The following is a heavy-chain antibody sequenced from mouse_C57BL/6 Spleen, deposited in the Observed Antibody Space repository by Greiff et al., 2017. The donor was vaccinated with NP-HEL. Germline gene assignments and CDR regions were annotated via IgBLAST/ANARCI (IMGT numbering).Heavy chain of an antibody. D-gene: IGHD1-1*01. CDR2: IYPSDSET. J-gene: IGHJ1*03. CDR1: GYTFTSYW. CDR3: ARHYYGSSTGYFDD. Sequence: QVQLKQPGAELVRPGSSVKLSCKASGYTFTSYWMDWVKQRPGQGLEWIGNIYPSDSETHYNQKFKDKATLTVDKSSSTAYMQLSSLTSEDSAVYYCARHYYGSSTGYFDDWGTGTAVTFSS. V-gene: IGHV1-61*01.